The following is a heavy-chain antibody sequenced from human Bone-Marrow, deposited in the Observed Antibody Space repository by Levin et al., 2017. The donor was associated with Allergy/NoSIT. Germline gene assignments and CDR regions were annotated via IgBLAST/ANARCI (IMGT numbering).Heavy chain of an antibody. CDR3: ARGNSSGYYQAEYFQH. J-gene: IGHJ1*01. CDR1: GFTFSSYS. D-gene: IGHD3-22*01. CDR2: ISSSSSTI. Sequence: GESLKISCAASGFTFSSYSMNWVRQAPGKGLEWVSYISSSSSTIYYADSVKGRFTISRDNAKNSLYLQMNSLRAEDTAVYYCARGNSSGYYQAEYFQHWGQGTLVTVSS. V-gene: IGHV3-48*01.